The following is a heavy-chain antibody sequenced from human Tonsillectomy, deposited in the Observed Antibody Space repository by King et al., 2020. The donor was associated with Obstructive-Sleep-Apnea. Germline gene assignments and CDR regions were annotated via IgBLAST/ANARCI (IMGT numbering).Heavy chain of an antibody. Sequence: VQLVESGGGLVKPGGSLRLSCAVSGFTFCDYYMSWVRQAPGKRLEWGAQIRGSGKIIFYARSGKGRFTISRDNAKTSLYLQMSSLRAEDTAVYYCTRVMFYYDSRAFDYWGQGTLVTVSS. V-gene: IGHV3-11*01. CDR3: TRVMFYYDSRAFDY. D-gene: IGHD3-22*01. CDR2: IRGSGKII. J-gene: IGHJ4*02. CDR1: GFTFCDYY.